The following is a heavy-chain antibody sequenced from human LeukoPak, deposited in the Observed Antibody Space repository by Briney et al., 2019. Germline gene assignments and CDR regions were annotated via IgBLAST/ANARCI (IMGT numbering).Heavy chain of an antibody. Sequence: PGGSLRLSCAASGFTFSSYAMSWVRQAPGKGLEWASAISGSGGSTYYADSVKGRFTISRDNSKNTLYLQMNSLRAEDTAVYYCAKAGEAAIHNWFDPWGQGTLVTVFS. J-gene: IGHJ5*02. D-gene: IGHD3-10*01. CDR2: ISGSGGST. V-gene: IGHV3-23*01. CDR3: AKAGEAAIHNWFDP. CDR1: GFTFSSYA.